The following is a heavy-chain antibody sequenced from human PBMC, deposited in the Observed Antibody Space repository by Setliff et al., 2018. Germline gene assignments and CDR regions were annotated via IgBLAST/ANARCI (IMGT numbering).Heavy chain of an antibody. J-gene: IGHJ5*02. V-gene: IGHV3-30*02. CDR1: GFTFSTYA. Sequence: GGSLRLSCAASGFTFSTYAMHWVRQAPGKGLQWVALIRFDGSNEYYAESVKGRFTISRDNSQNTLYLQMNSLRAEDTAVYYCARTLAMPFSWGQGTLVTVSS. CDR2: IRFDGSNE. D-gene: IGHD2-2*01. CDR3: ARTLAMPFS.